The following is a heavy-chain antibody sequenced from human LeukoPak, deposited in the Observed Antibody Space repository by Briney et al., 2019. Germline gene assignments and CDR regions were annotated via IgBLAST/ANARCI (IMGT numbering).Heavy chain of an antibody. Sequence: PGGTLRLSCAASGFTFTNYAMSWVRQAPGKGLEWVSTISDSGSSTYYADSVKGRFTISRDNSTNTLYLQMNSLRAEDTAVYYCAKFTHSGVLWLYYFDYWGQGTLVTVSS. CDR3: AKFTHSGVLWLYYFDY. CDR1: GFTFTNYA. J-gene: IGHJ4*02. CDR2: ISDSGSST. V-gene: IGHV3-23*01. D-gene: IGHD3-10*01.